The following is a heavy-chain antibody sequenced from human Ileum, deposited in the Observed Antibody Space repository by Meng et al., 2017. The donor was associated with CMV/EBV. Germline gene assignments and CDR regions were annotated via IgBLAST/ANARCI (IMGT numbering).Heavy chain of an antibody. V-gene: IGHV3-43*01. J-gene: IGHJ4*02. CDR2: INWDGGKT. CDR1: EFAFDAFS. Sequence: GGSLRLSCAGSEFAFDAFSMHWIRQAPGKGLEWVALINWDGGKTYYGDSVKGRFTISRDNSKKSLYLQMHSLRPEDTAIYYCAKDAYGSLSHFDYWGQGTLVTVSS. CDR3: AKDAYGSLSHFDY. D-gene: IGHD3-10*01.